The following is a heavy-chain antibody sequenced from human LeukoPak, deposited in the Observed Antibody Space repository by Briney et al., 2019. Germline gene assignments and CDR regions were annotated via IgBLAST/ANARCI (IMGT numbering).Heavy chain of an antibody. V-gene: IGHV3-23*01. CDR3: ANEPNKGYCSGGSCYPALDFDY. CDR1: GFTFSSYA. D-gene: IGHD2-15*01. CDR2: ISGSGGST. J-gene: IGHJ4*02. Sequence: GGSLRLSCAASGFTFSSYAMSWVRQAPGKGLEWVSAISGSGGSTYYADSVKGRFTISRDNSKNTLYLQMNSLRAEDTAVYYCANEPNKGYCSGGSCYPALDFDYWGQGTLVTVSS.